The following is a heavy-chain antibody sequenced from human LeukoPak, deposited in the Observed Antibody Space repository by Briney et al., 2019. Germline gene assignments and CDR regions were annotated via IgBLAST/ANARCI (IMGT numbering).Heavy chain of an antibody. CDR2: IYDGNT. D-gene: IGHD3-10*01. CDR3: AGFVRGLPH. Sequence: GGSLRLSCAASGFIVSRNYMSWVRQAPGKGLEWVSVIYDGNTYYADSVKGRFTTSRDNSKNTLYLQMSSLRAEDTAIYYCAGFVRGLPHWGQGALVTVSS. J-gene: IGHJ4*02. CDR1: GFIVSRNY. V-gene: IGHV3-53*01.